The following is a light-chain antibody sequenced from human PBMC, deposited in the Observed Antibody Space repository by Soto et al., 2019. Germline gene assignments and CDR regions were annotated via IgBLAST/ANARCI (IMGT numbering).Light chain of an antibody. CDR3: QHGYSTPLT. CDR2: AAS. CDR1: QSISTY. J-gene: IGKJ4*01. V-gene: IGKV1-39*01. Sequence: DIQMTQSPSSLSASVGDRVTITCRASQSISTYLHWYQQKPGKAPNLLIYAASTLQSGVPSRFSGSGSGTDFILTISSLQPEDFATYFCQHGYSTPLTFCGGTKVDIK.